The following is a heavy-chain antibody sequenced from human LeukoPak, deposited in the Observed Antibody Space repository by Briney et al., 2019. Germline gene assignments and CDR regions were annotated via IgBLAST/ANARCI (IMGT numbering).Heavy chain of an antibody. CDR1: GYSISSGYC. CDR2: VCHSGST. CDR3: ARGLATLGNKY. V-gene: IGHV4-38-2*02. Sequence: SETLSLTCTVSGYSISSGYCWAWIRQPPGKGLEWIGSVCHSGSTYYNPSLKSRVTISLDTSKNRFSLKLSSVTAADTAVYYCARGLATLGNKYWGQGTLVTVSS. J-gene: IGHJ4*02. D-gene: IGHD4-23*01.